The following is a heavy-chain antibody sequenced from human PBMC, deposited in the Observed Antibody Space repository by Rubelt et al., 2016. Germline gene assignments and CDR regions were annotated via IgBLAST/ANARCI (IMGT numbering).Heavy chain of an antibody. D-gene: IGHD2-21*02. CDR3: GRDWGKGDSYYIDV. CDR1: GFTFSSYW. CDR2: IKQDGSEK. J-gene: IGHJ6*03. V-gene: IGHV3-7*01. Sequence: EVQLVESGGDLVQPGGSLRLSCAASGFTFSSYWMTWVRQAPGKGLEWVANIKQDGSEKYYVDSVKGRFTISRDNFQNTVYLEIYRLRVEDTAVYYCGRDWGKGDSYYIDVWGKGTTVIVSS.